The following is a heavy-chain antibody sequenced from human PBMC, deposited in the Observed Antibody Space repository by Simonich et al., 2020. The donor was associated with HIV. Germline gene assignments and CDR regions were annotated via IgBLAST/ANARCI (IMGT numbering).Heavy chain of an antibody. J-gene: IGHJ2*01. CDR3: TTSYCSGGTCYWYFDL. D-gene: IGHD2-15*01. CDR2: INHSGST. V-gene: IGHV4-34*01. Sequence: QVQLQQWGAGLLKPSETLSLTCAVYGGSFSGYYWSWIRQPPWKGLEWIGEINHSGSTNYNPSLESRVTISLDTSKNHFSLKLNSVTAADTAVYYCTTSYCSGGTCYWYFDLWGRGTLVTVSS. CDR1: GGSFSGYY.